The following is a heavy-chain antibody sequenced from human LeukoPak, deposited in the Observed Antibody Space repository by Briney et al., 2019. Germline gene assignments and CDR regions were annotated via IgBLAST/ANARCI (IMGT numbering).Heavy chain of an antibody. CDR3: ARLRCSSTSCYAGNDAFDI. J-gene: IGHJ3*02. D-gene: IGHD2-2*01. CDR2: INHSGST. V-gene: IGHV4-34*01. Sequence: SETLSLTCAVYGGSFSGYYWSWVRQPPGKGLEWIGEINHSGSTNYNPSLKSRVTISVDTSKNQFSLKLSSVTAADTAVYYCARLRCSSTSCYAGNDAFDIWGQGTMVTFSS. CDR1: GGSFSGYY.